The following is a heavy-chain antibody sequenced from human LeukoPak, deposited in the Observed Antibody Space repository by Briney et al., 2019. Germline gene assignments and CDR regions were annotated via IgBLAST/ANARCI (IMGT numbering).Heavy chain of an antibody. CDR3: ARDGSSSWDPDLNWFDP. CDR1: GFTFSSYE. CDR2: ISSSGSTI. D-gene: IGHD6-13*01. V-gene: IGHV3-48*03. J-gene: IGHJ5*02. Sequence: GRSLRLSCAASGFTFSSYEMNWVRQAPGKGMEWDSYISSSGSTIYYADSVKGRFTISRDNAKNSLYLQMNSLRADDTAVYYCARDGSSSWDPDLNWFDPWGQGTLVTVSS.